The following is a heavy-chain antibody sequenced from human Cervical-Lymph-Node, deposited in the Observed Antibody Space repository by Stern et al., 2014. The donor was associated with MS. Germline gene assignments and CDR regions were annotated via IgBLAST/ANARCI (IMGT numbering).Heavy chain of an antibody. D-gene: IGHD2-2*01. CDR1: GFTFSSYG. CDR3: AKVLGDIVVVPVYYYYYGMDV. V-gene: IGHV3-30*18. CDR2: ISYDGSNK. J-gene: IGHJ6*02. Sequence: VQLVESGGGVVQPGRSLRLSCAASGFTFSSYGMHWVSQAPGKGLERGAVISYDGSNKYDADSVKGRFTISRDNSKNTLYLQMNSLRAEDTAVYYCAKVLGDIVVVPVYYYYYGMDVWGQGTTVTVSS.